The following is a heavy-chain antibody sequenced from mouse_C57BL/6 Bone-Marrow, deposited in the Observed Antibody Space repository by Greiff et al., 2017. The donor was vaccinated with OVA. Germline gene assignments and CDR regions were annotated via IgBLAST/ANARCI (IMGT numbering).Heavy chain of an antibody. D-gene: IGHD2-4*01. CDR1: GYAFSSSW. CDR2: IYPGDGDT. V-gene: IGHV1-82*01. J-gene: IGHJ3*01. Sequence: QVQLQQSGPELVKPGASVKISCKASGYAFSSSWMNWVKQRPGKGLEWIGRIYPGDGDTNYNGKFKGKATLTADKSSSTAYMQLSSLTSEDSAVYFCARRRGYDYDVFAWFAYWGQGTLVTVSA. CDR3: ARRRGYDYDVFAWFAY.